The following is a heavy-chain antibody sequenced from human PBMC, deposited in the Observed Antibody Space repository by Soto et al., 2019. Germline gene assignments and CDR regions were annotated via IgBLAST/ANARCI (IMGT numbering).Heavy chain of an antibody. CDR1: GGSISSAY. Sequence: QVQLQASGPGLVKPSEILSLTCTVSGGSISSAYWNWIRQPPGKGLEWIGYVYHSWSTKYNPSLKSRVTISVDTSKNQLSLKLSSVTAADTAVYYCARFGTSPNGNWFDPWGQGTLVTVSS. CDR2: VYHSWST. J-gene: IGHJ5*02. D-gene: IGHD3-10*01. V-gene: IGHV4-59*01. CDR3: ARFGTSPNGNWFDP.